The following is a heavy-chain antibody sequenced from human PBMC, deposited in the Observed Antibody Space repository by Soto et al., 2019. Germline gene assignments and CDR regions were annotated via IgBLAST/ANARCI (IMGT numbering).Heavy chain of an antibody. V-gene: IGHV3-30-3*01. CDR2: ISYDGSNK. Sequence: QVQLVGSGGGVVQPGRSLRLSCAASGFTFSSYARHWVRQAPGKGLEWVAVISYDGSNKYYADSVKGRFTISRDNSKNPLYLQMNSLGAEDTAVYYCARGPYYYDSSGWDAIDYWGQGTLVTVSS. J-gene: IGHJ4*02. CDR1: GFTFSSYA. CDR3: ARGPYYYDSSGWDAIDY. D-gene: IGHD3-22*01.